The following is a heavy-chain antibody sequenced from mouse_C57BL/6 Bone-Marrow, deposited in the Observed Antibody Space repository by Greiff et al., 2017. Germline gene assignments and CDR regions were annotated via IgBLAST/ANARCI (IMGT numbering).Heavy chain of an antibody. D-gene: IGHD1-1*01. CDR2: IYPSDSET. CDR3: ARENGYGSSFYWYFDV. V-gene: IGHV1-61*01. CDR1: GYTFTSYW. J-gene: IGHJ1*03. Sequence: VQLQQPGAELVRPGSSVKLSCKASGYTFTSYWMDWVKQRPGKGLEWIGNIYPSDSETHYNQKFKDKATLTVDKSSSTAYMQLSSLTSEDSAVYYCARENGYGSSFYWYFDVWGTGTTVTVSS.